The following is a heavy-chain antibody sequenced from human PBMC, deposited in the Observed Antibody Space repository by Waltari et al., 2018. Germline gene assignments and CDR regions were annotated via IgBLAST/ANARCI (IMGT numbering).Heavy chain of an antibody. V-gene: IGHV3-30*02. CDR3: AKDTYDNGGDYMDV. Sequence: QMQLGESGGGVVQSGGSLRLSCVASGFSFRTYGMHWVRQPPGKGLGWVAFIRHDGNTKYYVDSVRGRFTISRVNSKNTLFLQMDNLSADDSAVYFCAKDTYDNGGDYMDVWGKGTTVTVSS. CDR1: GFSFRTYG. CDR2: IRHDGNTK. D-gene: IGHD2-21*01. J-gene: IGHJ6*03.